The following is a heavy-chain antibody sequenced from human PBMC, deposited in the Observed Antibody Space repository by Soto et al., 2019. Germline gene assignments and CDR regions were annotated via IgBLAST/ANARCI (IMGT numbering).Heavy chain of an antibody. Sequence: SQTLSLTCTVSGGSISSDDYYWSWIRQAPGRGLEWIGYIHSSGSIYYNPSLKSRATMSIDTAGNQFSLKVSSVTVADTAVYYCARDLDGLHDDTSGPFPRPGWGQGTLVTVSS. J-gene: IGHJ1*01. D-gene: IGHD3-22*01. V-gene: IGHV4-30-4*01. CDR1: GGSISSDDYY. CDR2: IHSSGSI. CDR3: ARDLDGLHDDTSGPFPRPG.